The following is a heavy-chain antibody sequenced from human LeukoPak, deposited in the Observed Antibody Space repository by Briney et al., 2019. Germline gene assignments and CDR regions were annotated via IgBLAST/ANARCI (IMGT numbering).Heavy chain of an antibody. CDR1: GFTFSSYR. Sequence: GGSLRLSCAASGFTFSSYRMNWVRQAPGKGLEWVSYISSSSSTIYYADSVKGRFTTSRDNSKNTLYLQMNSLRAEDTAVYYCASEIIFGSFDYWGQGTLVTVSS. CDR3: ASEIIFGSFDY. J-gene: IGHJ4*02. CDR2: ISSSSSTI. D-gene: IGHD3-3*01. V-gene: IGHV3-48*01.